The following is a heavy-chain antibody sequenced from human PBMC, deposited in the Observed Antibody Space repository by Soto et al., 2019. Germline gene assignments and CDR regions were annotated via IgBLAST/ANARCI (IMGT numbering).Heavy chain of an antibody. V-gene: IGHV2-5*02. Sequence: SGPTLVNPTQTLTQTCTFSGFSLRTPGVGVGWIRQPPGKALEWLAVIYWDDDKRYRPSLKSRLTITKDTSKNQVVLTMTNMDPVDTATYFCAHRTTVTPNYPFDYWGQGDLVTVSS. J-gene: IGHJ4*02. D-gene: IGHD4-4*01. CDR3: AHRTTVTPNYPFDY. CDR2: IYWDDDK. CDR1: GFSLRTPGVG.